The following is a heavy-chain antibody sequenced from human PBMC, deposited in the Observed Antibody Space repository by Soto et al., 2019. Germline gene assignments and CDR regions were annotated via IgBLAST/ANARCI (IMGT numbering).Heavy chain of an antibody. CDR2: IYWDDDK. V-gene: IGHV2-5*02. J-gene: IGHJ6*02. CDR1: GFSLSTSGVG. CDR3: AHRISTPCYYYGMDV. Sequence: QITLKESGPTLVKPTQTLTLTCTFSGFSLSTSGVGVGWIRQPPGKALEWLALIYWDDDKRYSPSLKSRLSITKNTYKKQVVLTMTNMDPVDTATYYCAHRISTPCYYYGMDVWGQGTTVTVSS.